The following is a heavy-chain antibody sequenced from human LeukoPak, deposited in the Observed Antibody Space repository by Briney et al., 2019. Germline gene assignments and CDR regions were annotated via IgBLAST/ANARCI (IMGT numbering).Heavy chain of an antibody. Sequence: GGSLRLSCAASGFTVTDYAMTWIRQSPGKGLEWVSSMSDIGPNTYYADSVKGRFTISRDNAKNPLYLQLNSLRAEDTAVYYCARSRFYFDYWGQGTLVTVSS. CDR3: ARSRFYFDY. J-gene: IGHJ4*02. CDR1: GFTVTDYA. V-gene: IGHV3-23*01. CDR2: MSDIGPNT.